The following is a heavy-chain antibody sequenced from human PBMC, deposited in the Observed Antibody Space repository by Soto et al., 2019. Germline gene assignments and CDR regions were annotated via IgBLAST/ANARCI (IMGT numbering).Heavy chain of an antibody. V-gene: IGHV4-39*01. CDR1: GGPISSSNYY. D-gene: IGHD2-2*02. J-gene: IGHJ4*02. CDR2: IYYSGNT. CDR3: ARQPKYCDSDSCYSAHFDY. Sequence: SETLSLTCTVSGGPISSSNYYWAWIRQPPVKGLEWIGTIYYSGNTYYTPSLKSRLTISVDTSKNQFSLKLNSVTAADTAVYYCARQPKYCDSDSCYSAHFDYWGQGALVTVSS.